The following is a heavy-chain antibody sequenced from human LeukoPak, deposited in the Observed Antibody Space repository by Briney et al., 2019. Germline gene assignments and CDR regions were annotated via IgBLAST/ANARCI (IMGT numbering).Heavy chain of an antibody. V-gene: IGHV3-30-3*01. CDR3: ARDLEITMIVVIIPFAMDV. CDR2: ISYDGSNK. Sequence: PGRSLRLSCAASGFTFSRYVMHWVRQAPGKGLEGVAVISYDGSNKYYADSVKGRFTIYRDNSKNTLYLQMNSLRAEDTAVYYCARDLEITMIVVIIPFAMDVWGQGTTVTVSS. D-gene: IGHD3-22*01. J-gene: IGHJ6*02. CDR1: GFTFSRYV.